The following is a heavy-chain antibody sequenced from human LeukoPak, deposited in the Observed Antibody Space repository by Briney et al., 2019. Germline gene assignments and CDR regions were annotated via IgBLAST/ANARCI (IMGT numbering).Heavy chain of an antibody. Sequence: PGGSLRLSCAASGFTFSSYAMHWVRQAPGKGLEWVAVISYDGSNKYYADSVKGRFTISRDNSKNTLYLQMNSLRAEDTAVYYCVRGTTIIKSYFDYWGQGTLVTVSS. J-gene: IGHJ4*02. CDR1: GFTFSSYA. CDR3: VRGTTIIKSYFDY. CDR2: ISYDGSNK. D-gene: IGHD3-9*01. V-gene: IGHV3-30-3*01.